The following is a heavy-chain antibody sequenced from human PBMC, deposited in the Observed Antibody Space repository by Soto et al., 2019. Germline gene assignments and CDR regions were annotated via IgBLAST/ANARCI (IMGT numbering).Heavy chain of an antibody. V-gene: IGHV3-53*01. CDR3: GTPPGGGGY. Sequence: EVQLVESGGGLIQPGGSLRLSCAVSGFTVSNNYMSWVRQAPGKGLEGVSVIYSGGYTAYGDSVKGRFTISRDNSKNTLILKIKPLGAHAPAVFFWGTPPGGGGYWGQGTLVTVSS. CDR1: GFTVSNNY. CDR2: IYSGGYT. J-gene: IGHJ4*02. D-gene: IGHD3-10*01.